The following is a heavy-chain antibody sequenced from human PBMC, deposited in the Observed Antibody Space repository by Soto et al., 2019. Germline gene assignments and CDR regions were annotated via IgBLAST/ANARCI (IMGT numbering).Heavy chain of an antibody. CDR2: INAGNGNT. J-gene: IGHJ4*02. CDR1: GYTFTSYA. D-gene: IGHD2-8*01. Sequence: GASVKVSCKASGYTFTSYAMHWVRQAPGQRLEWMGWINAGNGNTKYSQKFQGRVTITRDTSASTAYMELSSLRSEDTAVYYCARAVSNVLMVYAIGGFDYWGQGTLVTV. V-gene: IGHV1-3*01. CDR3: ARAVSNVLMVYAIGGFDY.